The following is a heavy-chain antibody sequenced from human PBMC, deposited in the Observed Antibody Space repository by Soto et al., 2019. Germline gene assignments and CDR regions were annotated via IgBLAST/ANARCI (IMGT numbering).Heavy chain of an antibody. V-gene: IGHV1-69*01. CDR2: IIPIFGTA. CDR1: GGTFSSYA. D-gene: IGHD3-22*01. CDR3: ARRRYYYDSSGYYYSYYYGMDV. J-gene: IGHJ6*02. Sequence: QVQLVQSGAEVKKPGSSVKVSCKASGGTFSSYAISWVRQAPGQGLEWMGGIIPIFGTANYAQKFQVRVTITADESTSTAYMELSSLRSEDTAVYYCARRRYYYDSSGYYYSYYYGMDVWGQGTTVTVSS.